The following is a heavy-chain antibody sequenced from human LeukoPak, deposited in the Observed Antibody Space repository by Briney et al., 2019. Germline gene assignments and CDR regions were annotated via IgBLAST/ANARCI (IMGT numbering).Heavy chain of an antibody. J-gene: IGHJ6*03. CDR2: IYTSGST. Sequence: PSETLSLTCTVAGCSMSSYYWCWIRQPAGKGLEWIGRIYTSGSTNYNPSLKSRVTMSVDTSKNQFSLKLSSVTAADTAVYYCACEDILTGYSVYYYYYMDVWGKGTTVTVSS. D-gene: IGHD3-9*01. V-gene: IGHV4-4*07. CDR3: ACEDILTGYSVYYYYYMDV. CDR1: GCSMSSYY.